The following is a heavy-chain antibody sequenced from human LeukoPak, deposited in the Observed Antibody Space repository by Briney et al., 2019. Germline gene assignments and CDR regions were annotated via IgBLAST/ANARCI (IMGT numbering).Heavy chain of an antibody. CDR1: GFTVNNNY. Sequence: GGSLRLSCAASGFTVNNNYMSWVRQAPGKGLEWVSLIYSDGSTYYADSVKGRFTISRDNSKNTLYLQLNSLRAEDTAVYYCARSAITGEIYFHYWGQGTLVTVSS. CDR3: ARSAITGEIYFHY. D-gene: IGHD7-27*01. CDR2: IYSDGST. V-gene: IGHV3-53*01. J-gene: IGHJ4*02.